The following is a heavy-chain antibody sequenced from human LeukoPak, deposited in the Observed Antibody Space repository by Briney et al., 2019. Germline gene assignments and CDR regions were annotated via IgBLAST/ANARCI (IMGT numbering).Heavy chain of an antibody. V-gene: IGHV5-51*01. CDR1: GYSFTSYW. J-gene: IGHJ4*02. CDR2: IYPGDSDT. Sequence: GESLKISGKGSGYSFTSYWIGWVRQMPGKGLEWMGIIYPGDSDTRYSPSFQGQVTISADKSISTAYLQWSSLKASDTAMYYCARLSPGYCSGGSSYSGEFDYWGQGTLVTVSS. CDR3: ARLSPGYCSGGSSYSGEFDY. D-gene: IGHD2-15*01.